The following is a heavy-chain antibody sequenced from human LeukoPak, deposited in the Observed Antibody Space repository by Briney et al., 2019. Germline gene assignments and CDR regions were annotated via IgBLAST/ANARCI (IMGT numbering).Heavy chain of an antibody. CDR2: ISSSSSYI. Sequence: GGSLRLSCAASGFTFSSYSMDWVRQAPGKGLEWVSSISSSSSYIYYADSVKGRFTLSRDNAKNSLYLQMNSLRAEDTAVYYCANGRGSSGSRWGQGTQVTVSS. D-gene: IGHD6-13*01. J-gene: IGHJ4*02. CDR1: GFTFSSYS. CDR3: ANGRGSSGSR. V-gene: IGHV3-21*01.